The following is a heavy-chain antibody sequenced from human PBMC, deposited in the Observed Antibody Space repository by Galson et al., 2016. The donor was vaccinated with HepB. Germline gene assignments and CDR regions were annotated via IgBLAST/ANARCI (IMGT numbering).Heavy chain of an antibody. CDR2: IGPGSGDT. CDR3: ARSTGFGIRIDY. CDR1: GYSFTGYF. V-gene: IGHV1-2*02. J-gene: IGHJ4*02. Sequence: SVKVSCKASGYSFTGYFLNWVRQAPGQGLEWMGWIGPGSGDTKYAQKFQGRVTITRYRSISTVTMELNRLRSDDTAVYYCARSTGFGIRIDYGGQGTQVTVSS. D-gene: IGHD3-10*01.